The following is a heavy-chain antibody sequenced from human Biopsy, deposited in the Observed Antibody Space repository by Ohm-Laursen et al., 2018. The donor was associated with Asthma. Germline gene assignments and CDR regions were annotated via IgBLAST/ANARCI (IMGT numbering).Heavy chain of an antibody. CDR1: GFSFSNYG. D-gene: IGHD1-26*01. V-gene: IGHV3-30*18. J-gene: IGHJ4*02. Sequence: SLRLSCATPGFSFSNYGMHWVRQAPGKGLDWVAVISFDGTNRNYTDSVKGRFTISRDNSRNTLHLEMNSLRAEDTAVYFCAKEVFPGWELRRGPDSWGQGTLVTVSS. CDR3: AKEVFPGWELRRGPDS. CDR2: ISFDGTNR.